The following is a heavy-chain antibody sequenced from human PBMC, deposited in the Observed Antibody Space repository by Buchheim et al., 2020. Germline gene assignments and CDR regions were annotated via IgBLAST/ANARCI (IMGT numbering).Heavy chain of an antibody. CDR1: GYSFTNYW. D-gene: IGHD3-22*01. J-gene: IGHJ4*02. Sequence: EVQLVQSGAEVKKPGESLKISCKGSGYSFTNYWIGWVRQMSGKGLEWMGIIYPGDSDTRYSPSFQGQVTISADKSISTAYPQWSRLKAADTAMYYCARTHYYDSSGYYSPFDYWGQGTL. CDR2: IYPGDSDT. V-gene: IGHV5-51*01. CDR3: ARTHYYDSSGYYSPFDY.